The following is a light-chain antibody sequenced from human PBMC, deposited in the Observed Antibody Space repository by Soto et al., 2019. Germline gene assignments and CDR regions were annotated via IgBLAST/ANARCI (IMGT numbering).Light chain of an antibody. Sequence: QSILTQPPSVSGAPGQRVTISCTGSRSNIGATYGVHWYRQLPGTAPKLLIYGNTNRPSGVPDRFSGSKSGTSASLVITGLQVEDEADYYCQSYDSSLSGSVVGGGTKLTVL. J-gene: IGLJ2*01. V-gene: IGLV1-40*01. CDR2: GNT. CDR3: QSYDSSLSGSV. CDR1: RSNIGATYG.